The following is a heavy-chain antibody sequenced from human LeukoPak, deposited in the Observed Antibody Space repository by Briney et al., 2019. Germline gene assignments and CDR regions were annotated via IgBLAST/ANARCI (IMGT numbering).Heavy chain of an antibody. J-gene: IGHJ6*03. CDR1: GGSISSGSYY. Sequence: PSETLSLTCTVSGGSISSGSYYWSWIRQPAGKGLEWIGRIYTSGSTNYNPSLKSRVTISVDTSKNQFSLKLSSVTAADTAVYYCARVFDPGSQAYFYYMDVWGKGTTVTIFS. CDR3: ARVFDPGSQAYFYYMDV. D-gene: IGHD3-10*01. CDR2: IYTSGST. V-gene: IGHV4-61*02.